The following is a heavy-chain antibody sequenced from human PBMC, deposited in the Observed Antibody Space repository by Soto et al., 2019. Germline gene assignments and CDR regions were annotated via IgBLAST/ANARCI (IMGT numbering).Heavy chain of an antibody. Sequence: GGSLRLSCAASGFTFSNAWMNWVRQAPGKGLEWVGRIKSKTDGGTTDYAAPVKGRFTISRDDSKNTLYLQMNSLKTEDTAVYYCTTAGAPSFVAGTGYYYGMDVWGQGTTVTVSS. CDR2: IKSKTDGGTT. CDR3: TTAGAPSFVAGTGYYYGMDV. D-gene: IGHD6-19*01. V-gene: IGHV3-15*07. J-gene: IGHJ6*02. CDR1: GFTFSNAW.